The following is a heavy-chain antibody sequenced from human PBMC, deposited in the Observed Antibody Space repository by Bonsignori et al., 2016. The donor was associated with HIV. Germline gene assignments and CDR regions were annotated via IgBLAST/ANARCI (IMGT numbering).Heavy chain of an antibody. CDR1: GYSISSGYY. CDR3: ARHRGYSSGWTFDY. J-gene: IGHJ4*02. V-gene: IGHV4-38-2*01. Sequence: SETLSLTCAVSGYSISSGYYWGWIRQPPGKGLEWIGSIYHSGSTYYNPSLKSRVTISVDTSKNQFSLKLSSVTAADTAVYYCARHRGYSSGWTFDYWGQGTLVTVSS. CDR2: IYHSGST. D-gene: IGHD6-19*01.